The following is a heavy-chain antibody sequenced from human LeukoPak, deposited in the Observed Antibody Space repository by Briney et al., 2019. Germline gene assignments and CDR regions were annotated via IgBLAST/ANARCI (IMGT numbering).Heavy chain of an antibody. D-gene: IGHD3-16*01. V-gene: IGHV3-30*19. Sequence: GGSLRLSCAASGFTFSSYGMHWVRQAPGKGLEWVAVMSHDGNKKYYTDSVKGRFTISRDYSKNTMYMEMNSLRAEDTALYYCARGYSFRIDYWGQGTLVTVSS. CDR3: ARGYSFRIDY. J-gene: IGHJ4*02. CDR1: GFTFSSYG. CDR2: MSHDGNKK.